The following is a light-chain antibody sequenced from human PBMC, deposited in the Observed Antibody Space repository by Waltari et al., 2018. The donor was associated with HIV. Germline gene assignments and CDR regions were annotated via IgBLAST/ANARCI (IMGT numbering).Light chain of an antibody. CDR2: EVN. CDR1: SSDIGGYNL. CDR3: CSYAGSTTFVE. J-gene: IGLJ3*02. V-gene: IGLV2-23*02. Sequence: QSALTQPASVSGSPGQSITISCTGTSSDIGGYNLVSWYQNHPDKAPKLIIYEVNVRPSGVSDLFSGSKSGNTASLTISGLQAGDEADYYCCSYAGSTTFVEFGGGTKLTVL.